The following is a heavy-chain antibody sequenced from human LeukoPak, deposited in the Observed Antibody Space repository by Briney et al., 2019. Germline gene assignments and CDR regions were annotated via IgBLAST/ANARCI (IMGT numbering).Heavy chain of an antibody. CDR1: GGSISSYY. CDR2: IYYSGST. D-gene: IGHD6-19*01. CDR3: ARDTSSGWYGAFDI. V-gene: IGHV4-59*01. J-gene: IGHJ3*02. Sequence: PSETLSLTCTVPGGSISSYYWSWIRQPPGKGLEWIGYIYYSGSTNYNPSLKSRVTISVDTSKNQFSLKLSSVTAADTAVYYCARDTSSGWYGAFDIWGQGTMVTVSS.